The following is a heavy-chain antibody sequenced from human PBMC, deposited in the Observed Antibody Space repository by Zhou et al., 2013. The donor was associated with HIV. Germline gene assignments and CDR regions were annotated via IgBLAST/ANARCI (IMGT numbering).Heavy chain of an antibody. CDR1: GGTFSSYA. V-gene: IGHV1-69*05. J-gene: IGHJ1*01. D-gene: IGHD2-2*01. CDR3: ARDGVPEYQLPAGGYFQH. Sequence: QVQLVQSGAEVKKPGSSVKVSCKASGGTFSSYAISWVRQAPGQGLEWMGGIIPIFGTANYAQKFQGRVTITTDESTSTAYMELSSLRSEDTAVYYCARDGVPEYQLPAGGYFQHWGQGTLVTVSS. CDR2: IIPIFGTA.